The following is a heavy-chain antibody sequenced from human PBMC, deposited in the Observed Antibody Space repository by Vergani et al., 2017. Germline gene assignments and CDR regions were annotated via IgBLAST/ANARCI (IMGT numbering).Heavy chain of an antibody. V-gene: IGHV3-11*01. D-gene: IGHD3-16*01. CDR1: GFTFSDYY. CDR3: VXDNDYDADGPFDL. Sequence: QVQLVESGGGLVKPGGSLRLSCAASGFTFSDYYMSWIRQAPGKGLEWVSYISSSGSTIYYADSVKGRFTISRDNAKKAVFLQMNNLRHEDTALYFCVXDNDYDADGPFDLWGRGTLVTVSS. J-gene: IGHJ2*01. CDR2: ISSSGSTI.